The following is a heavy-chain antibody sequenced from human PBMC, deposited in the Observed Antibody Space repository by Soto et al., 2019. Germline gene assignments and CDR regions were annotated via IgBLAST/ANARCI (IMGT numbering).Heavy chain of an antibody. D-gene: IGHD6-13*01. CDR1: GFTFSDYA. CDR2: VSGSGDST. J-gene: IGHJ6*02. V-gene: IGHV3-23*01. CDR3: ARDHGIAPDLDYYYGMDV. Sequence: PGGSLRLSCAASGFTFSDYAMTWVRQAPGKGLEWVSDVSGSGDSTFYADSVKGRFTISRDNSKNTLYLQMNSLRAEDTAVYYCARDHGIAPDLDYYYGMDVWGQGTTVTVSS.